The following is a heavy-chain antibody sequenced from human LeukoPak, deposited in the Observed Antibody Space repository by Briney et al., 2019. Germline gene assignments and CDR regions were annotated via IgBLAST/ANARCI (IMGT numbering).Heavy chain of an antibody. J-gene: IGHJ4*02. V-gene: IGHV3-74*01. CDR2: ISQDGSTT. CDR1: GFTFSSYW. Sequence: PGGSLRLSCAASGFTFSSYWMHWVRQAPGEGLVWVARISQDGSTTQYADSVRGRFTISRDNDKNTVYLKMNSLSVEDTALHYFARALGDRAGRDSWGQGKLVPVSS. D-gene: IGHD2-21*02. CDR3: ARALGDRAGRDS.